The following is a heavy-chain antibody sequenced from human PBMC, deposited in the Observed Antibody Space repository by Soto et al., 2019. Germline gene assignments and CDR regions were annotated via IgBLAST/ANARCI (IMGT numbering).Heavy chain of an antibody. CDR1: RFIFRNYG. J-gene: IGHJ6*02. CDR2: ISPTGEQR. V-gene: IGHV3-23*01. CDR3: AKRYGSGSYRDFNSYYGMDI. D-gene: IGHD3-10*01. Sequence: GGSLRLSCAASRFIFRNYGMSWVRQGPGKGLEWVSGISPTGEQRFYVDSVKGRFFISRDNSQNTLSLEMSNLRADDTAVYYCAKRYGSGSYRDFNSYYGMDIWGQGTSVTVSS.